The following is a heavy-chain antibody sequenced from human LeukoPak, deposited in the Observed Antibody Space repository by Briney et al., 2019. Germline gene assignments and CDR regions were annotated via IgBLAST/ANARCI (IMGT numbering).Heavy chain of an antibody. J-gene: IGHJ3*02. CDR2: ISYDGSNK. CDR1: GFTFSSYA. Sequence: GRSLRLSCAASGFTFSSYAMHWVRQAPGKGLEWVAVISYDGSNKYYADSVKGRFSISRDNSKNTLYLQMNSLRAEDTTVYYCAKGGAGNYAFGAFDIWGQGTMVTVSS. CDR3: AKGGAGNYAFGAFDI. D-gene: IGHD4-11*01. V-gene: IGHV3-30-3*01.